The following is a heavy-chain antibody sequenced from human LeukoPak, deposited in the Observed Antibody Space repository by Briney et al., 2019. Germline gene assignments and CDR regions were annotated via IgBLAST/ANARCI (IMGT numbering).Heavy chain of an antibody. Sequence: GGSLRLPCAASGFTFSSYGMHWVRQAPGKGLEWVAVIPYDGSNKYYADSVKGRFTISRDNSKNTLYLQMNSLRAEDTAVYYCARGPSSSWPPHWGQGTLVTVSS. CDR3: ARGPSSSWPPH. V-gene: IGHV3-30*03. CDR2: IPYDGSNK. D-gene: IGHD6-13*01. CDR1: GFTFSSYG. J-gene: IGHJ4*02.